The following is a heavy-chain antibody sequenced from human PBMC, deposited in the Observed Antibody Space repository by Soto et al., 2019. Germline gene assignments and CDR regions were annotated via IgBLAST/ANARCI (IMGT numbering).Heavy chain of an antibody. Sequence: SETLSLTCAVYGWSFSGYYWSWIRQPPGKGLEWIGEINHSGSTNYNPSLKSRVTISVDTSKNQFSLKLSSVTAADTAVYYCARVGSYDSDLYNWFDPWGQGTLVTVSS. D-gene: IGHD5-12*01. CDR1: GWSFSGYY. J-gene: IGHJ5*02. CDR3: ARVGSYDSDLYNWFDP. V-gene: IGHV4-34*01. CDR2: INHSGST.